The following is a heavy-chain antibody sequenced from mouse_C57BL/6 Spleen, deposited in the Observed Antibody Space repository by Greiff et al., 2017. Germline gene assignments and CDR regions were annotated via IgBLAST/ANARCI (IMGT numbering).Heavy chain of an antibody. CDR2: IYPSDSET. CDR3: ARSGYGSSYEYFDV. CDR1: GYTFTSYW. V-gene: IGHV1-61*01. J-gene: IGHJ1*03. D-gene: IGHD1-1*01. Sequence: VQLKQPGAELVRPGSSVKLSCKASGYTFTSYWMDWVKQRPGQGLEWIGNIYPSDSETHYNQKFKDKATLTVDKSSSTAYMQLSSLTSEDSAVYDCARSGYGSSYEYFDVWGTGTTVTVSS.